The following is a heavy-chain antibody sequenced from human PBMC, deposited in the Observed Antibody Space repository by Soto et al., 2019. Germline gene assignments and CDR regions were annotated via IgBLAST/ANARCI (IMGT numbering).Heavy chain of an antibody. J-gene: IGHJ4*02. CDR2: IYHSDST. V-gene: IGHV4-59*01. D-gene: IGHD5-18*01. CDR3: ARGTFSFGPGIFDL. Sequence: QVQLQESGPGLVKPSETLSLTSSVSGGSISRYYWSWIRQPPGKGMDWIGYIYHSDSTTTRYNPTLESRVTSSVDTSKRQVSLSLNSVTAADTAFYYCARGTFSFGPGIFDLWGPGTQVIASS. CDR1: GGSISRYY.